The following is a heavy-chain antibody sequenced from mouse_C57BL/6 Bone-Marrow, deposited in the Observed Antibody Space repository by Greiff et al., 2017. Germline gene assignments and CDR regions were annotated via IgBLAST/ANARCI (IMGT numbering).Heavy chain of an antibody. Sequence: VMLVESGAELARPGASVKLSCKASGYTFTSYGISWVKQRTGQGLEWIGEIYPRSGNTYYNEKFKGKATLTADKSYSTAYMELRSLTSEDSAVYFCADYYGTYYAMDYWGQGTSVTVSS. V-gene: IGHV1-81*01. CDR3: ADYYGTYYAMDY. J-gene: IGHJ4*01. CDR1: GYTFTSYG. CDR2: IYPRSGNT. D-gene: IGHD1-1*01.